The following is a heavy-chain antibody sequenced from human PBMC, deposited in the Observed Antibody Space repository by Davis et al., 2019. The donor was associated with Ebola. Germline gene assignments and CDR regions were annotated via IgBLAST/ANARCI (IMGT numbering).Heavy chain of an antibody. Sequence: GESLKISCTASGFTFGDYAMSWVRQAPGKGLEWVSAISGSGGSTYYADSVKGRFTISRDNSKNTLYLQMNSLRAEDTAVYYCAKDLGIAVAGWGFDYWGQGTLVTVSS. CDR3: AKDLGIAVAGWGFDY. CDR2: ISGSGGST. J-gene: IGHJ4*02. D-gene: IGHD6-19*01. CDR1: GFTFGDYA. V-gene: IGHV3-23*01.